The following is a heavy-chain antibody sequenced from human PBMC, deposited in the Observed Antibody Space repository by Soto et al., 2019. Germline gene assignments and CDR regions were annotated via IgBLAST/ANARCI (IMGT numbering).Heavy chain of an antibody. J-gene: IGHJ4*02. Sequence: GRSLRVSCAAAVFVVTNAWLSWVRQAPGKGLEWVGLIKPKTDRGPTTEYAASVKGRFTLSKDDSTDMVYLQMNSLKIEDTAVYYCTTAGQWYFWTAYYFEHWGQGTPVTVSS. D-gene: IGHD3-3*01. CDR2: IKPKTDRGPTT. V-gene: IGHV3-15*01. CDR1: VFVVTNAW. CDR3: TTAGQWYFWTAYYFEH.